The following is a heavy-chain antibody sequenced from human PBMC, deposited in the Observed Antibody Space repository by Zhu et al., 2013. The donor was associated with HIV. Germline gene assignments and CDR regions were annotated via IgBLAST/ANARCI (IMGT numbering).Heavy chain of an antibody. J-gene: IGHJ4*02. D-gene: IGHD6-13*01. CDR2: ISVYNGNT. Sequence: QVQLVQSGAEVKKPGASVKVSCKASGYTFYNYAISWVRQAPGQGLEWMGWISVYNGNTKYAQKLQGRATMTTDTSTSTAYMELRSLRSDDTAVYYCARNLAAAALFDYWGQGTLVTVSS. V-gene: IGHV1-18*01. CDR1: GYTFYNYA. CDR3: ARNLAAAALFDY.